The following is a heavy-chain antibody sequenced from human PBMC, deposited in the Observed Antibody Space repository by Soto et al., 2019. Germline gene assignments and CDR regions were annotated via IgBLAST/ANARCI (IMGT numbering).Heavy chain of an antibody. Sequence: QVQLVQSGAEVKKPGSSVKVSCKASGGTFSSYAISWVRQAPGQGLEWMGGIIPIFGTANYAQKFQGRVTITAEESTNTAYMEMSSLRSEDAAVYCCAKEGTLLDLCGGGTRLEDDYYDGMDVW. J-gene: IGHJ6*01. V-gene: IGHV1-69*01. CDR3: AKEGTLLDLCGGGTRLEDDYYDGMDV. CDR1: GGTFSSYA. D-gene: IGHD2-21*01. CDR2: IIPIFGTA.